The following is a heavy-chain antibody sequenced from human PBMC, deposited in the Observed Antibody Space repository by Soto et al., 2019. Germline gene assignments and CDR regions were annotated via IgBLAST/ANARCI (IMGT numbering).Heavy chain of an antibody. CDR3: ARGSGYSGYDGGQLVRGYYFDY. J-gene: IGHJ4*02. V-gene: IGHV4-59*01. Sequence: LSLTCTVSGGSISSYYWSWIRQPPGKGLEWIRYIYYSGSTNYNPSLKSRVTISVDTSKNQFSLKLSSVTAADTAVYYCARGSGYSGYDGGQLVRGYYFDYWGQGTLVTVSS. D-gene: IGHD5-12*01. CDR2: IYYSGST. CDR1: GGSISSYY.